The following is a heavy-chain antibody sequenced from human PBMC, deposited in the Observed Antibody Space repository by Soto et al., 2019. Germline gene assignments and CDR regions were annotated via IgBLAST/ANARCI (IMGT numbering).Heavy chain of an antibody. CDR2: INPVNGHT. CDR3: ARDLGGWPDY. Sequence: GGSVEVSCKGFWYPVTTFSLHLGRQAPGQRLEWMGWINPVNGHTKYSQKFQGRVTFAGDTPASTAYMEVNSLGSEDTAVYYCARDLGGWPDYWGQGTLVTVSS. CDR1: WYPVTTFS. V-gene: IGHV1-3*01. D-gene: IGHD2-15*01. J-gene: IGHJ4*02.